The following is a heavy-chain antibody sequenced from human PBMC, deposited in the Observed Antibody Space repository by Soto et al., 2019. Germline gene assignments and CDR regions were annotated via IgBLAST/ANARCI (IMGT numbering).Heavy chain of an antibody. CDR2: IYYSGST. J-gene: IGHJ4*02. V-gene: IGHV4-59*01. Sequence: SETLSLTCTVSGGSISSYYWSWIRQSPGKGLEWIGYIYYSGSTNYNPSLKSRVTISVDTSKNQFSLKLSSVTAADTAVYYCASRLPVGATMDYSGQGTLVTV. CDR1: GGSISSYY. CDR3: ASRLPVGATMDY. D-gene: IGHD1-26*01.